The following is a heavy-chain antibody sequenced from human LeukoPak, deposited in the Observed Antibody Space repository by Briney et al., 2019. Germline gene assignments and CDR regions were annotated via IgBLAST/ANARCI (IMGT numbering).Heavy chain of an antibody. CDR1: GYTFTSYD. J-gene: IGHJ5*02. V-gene: IGHV1-8*01. D-gene: IGHD2-15*01. CDR3: ARGGYCSGGSCYRNWFDP. CDR2: MNPNSGNT. Sequence: ASVTVSCKASGYTFTSYDINWVRQATGQGLEWMGWMNPNSGNTGYAQKCQGRVTMTRNTSISTAYMELSSLRSEDTAVYYCARGGYCSGGSCYRNWFDPWGQGTLVTVSS.